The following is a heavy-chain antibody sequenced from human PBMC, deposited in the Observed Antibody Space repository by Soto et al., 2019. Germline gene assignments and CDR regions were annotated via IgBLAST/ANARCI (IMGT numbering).Heavy chain of an antibody. J-gene: IGHJ5*02. CDR2: IHGSGST. CDR3: ARDLQSATMKRGGPIAYPSFDP. CDR1: GGSISDNY. Sequence: QVQLQESGPGLLKPSETLSLTCTVSGGSISDNYWTWIRQPAGKGLEWIGRIHGSGSTSYNPSLKTRLNMSADTSNRQSTRSLRSVTAADTAVYYCARDLQSATMKRGGPIAYPSFDPWRHGTLVTVSS. D-gene: IGHD3-10*01. V-gene: IGHV4-4*07.